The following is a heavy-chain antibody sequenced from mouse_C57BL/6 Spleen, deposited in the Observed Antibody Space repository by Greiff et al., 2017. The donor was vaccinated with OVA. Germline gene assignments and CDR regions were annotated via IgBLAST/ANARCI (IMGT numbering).Heavy chain of an antibody. Sequence: EVQGVESGGGLVKPGGSLKLSCAASGFTFSSYAMSWVRQTPEKRLEWVATISDGGSYTYYPDNVKGRFTISRDNAKNNLYLQMSHLKSEDTAMYYCARDDYGSRGAYWGQGTLVTVSA. CDR2: ISDGGSYT. V-gene: IGHV5-4*01. CDR1: GFTFSSYA. CDR3: ARDDYGSRGAY. D-gene: IGHD1-1*01. J-gene: IGHJ3*01.